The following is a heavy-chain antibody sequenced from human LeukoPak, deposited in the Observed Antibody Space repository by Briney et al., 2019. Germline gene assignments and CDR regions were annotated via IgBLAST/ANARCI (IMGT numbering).Heavy chain of an antibody. CDR3: ARAKMVRGVIIDDY. CDR2: IIPIFGTA. Sequence: ASVKVSCKASGGTFSSYAISLVRQAPGQGLEWMGGIIPIFGTANYAQKFQGRVTITTDESTSTAYMELSSLRSEDTAVYYCARAKMVRGVIIDDYWGQGTLVTVSS. V-gene: IGHV1-69*05. CDR1: GGTFSSYA. J-gene: IGHJ4*02. D-gene: IGHD3-10*01.